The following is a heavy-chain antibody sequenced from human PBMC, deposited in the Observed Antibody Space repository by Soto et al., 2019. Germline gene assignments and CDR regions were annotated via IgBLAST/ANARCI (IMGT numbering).Heavy chain of an antibody. Sequence: GESLKISCAASGFTFSSYWMSWVRQAPGKGLEWVANIKQDGSEKYYVDSVKGRFTISRDNAKNSLYLQMNSLRAEDTAVYYCARGLGGYTFFLDYWGQGTLVTVSS. CDR3: ARGLGGYTFFLDY. V-gene: IGHV3-7*01. J-gene: IGHJ4*02. CDR2: IKQDGSEK. D-gene: IGHD3-16*01. CDR1: GFTFSSYW.